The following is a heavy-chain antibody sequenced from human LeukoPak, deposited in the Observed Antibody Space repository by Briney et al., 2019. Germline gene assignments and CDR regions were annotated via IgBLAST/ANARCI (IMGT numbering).Heavy chain of an antibody. V-gene: IGHV3-74*01. CDR3: AKGSGSYRGEFDY. CDR1: GFIFSNYW. Sequence: GGSLRLSCAASGFIFSNYWMHWVRQAPGKGLVWVSRVNSDGSSTSYVDSVKGRFTISRDNAKNTLYLQMNSLRAEDTAVYYCAKGSGSYRGEFDYWGQGTLVTVSA. CDR2: VNSDGSST. D-gene: IGHD1-26*01. J-gene: IGHJ4*02.